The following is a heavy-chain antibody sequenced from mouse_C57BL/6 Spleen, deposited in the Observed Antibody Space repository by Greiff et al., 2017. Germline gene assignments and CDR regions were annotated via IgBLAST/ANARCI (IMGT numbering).Heavy chain of an antibody. Sequence: QVQLQQSGPGLVQPSQSLSITCTVSGFSLTSYGVHWVRQSPGKGLEWLGVIWSGGSTDYKSAFISRLSISKDNSKSQVFFKMNSLQADDTAIYYCARGDYDDGFAYWGQGTLVTVSA. V-gene: IGHV2-2*01. J-gene: IGHJ3*01. CDR1: GFSLTSYG. CDR2: IWSGGST. CDR3: ARGDYDDGFAY. D-gene: IGHD2-4*01.